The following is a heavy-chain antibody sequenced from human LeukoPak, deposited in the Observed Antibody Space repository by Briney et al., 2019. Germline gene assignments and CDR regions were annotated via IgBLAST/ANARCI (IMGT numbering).Heavy chain of an antibody. CDR2: IKPNSGDT. D-gene: IGHD4-17*01. CDR3: ARDRDYGDYLGDY. V-gene: IGHV1-2*06. J-gene: IGHJ4*02. CDR1: GYTFTSYG. Sequence: ASVKVSCKASGYTFTSYGISWVRQAPGQGLEWMGRIKPNSGDTDYAQKFQGRVTMTRDTSISTAYMELSRLKFDDTAVYYCARDRDYGDYLGDYWGQGILVTATS.